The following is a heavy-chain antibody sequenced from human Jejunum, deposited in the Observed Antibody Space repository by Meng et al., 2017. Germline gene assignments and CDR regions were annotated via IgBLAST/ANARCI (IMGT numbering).Heavy chain of an antibody. V-gene: IGHV4-61*08. CDR3: ARDHMGSLDY. D-gene: IGHD1-26*01. Sequence: VQLQESGPGLVRPSETLSLICTVSGGSVSRAGYQWGWIRQPPGKGLEWIGYASTNYNPSLKSRVTISLDTSRNQFSLSLSSVTAADTAVCYCARDHMGSLDYWGQGILVTVSS. J-gene: IGHJ4*02. CDR1: GGSVSRAGYQ. CDR2: AST.